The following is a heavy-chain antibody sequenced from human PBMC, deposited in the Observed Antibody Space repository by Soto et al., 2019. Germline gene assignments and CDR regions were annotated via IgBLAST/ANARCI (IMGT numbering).Heavy chain of an antibody. V-gene: IGHV4-30-2*01. D-gene: IGHD3-10*01. Sequence: SETLSLTCAVSGGSISSGGYSWSWIRQPPGKGLEWIGYIYHSGSTYYNPSLKSRVTISVDRSKNQFSLKLSSVTAADTAVYYCASLGSYYYYCMDVWGQGTTVTVSS. J-gene: IGHJ6*02. CDR2: IYHSGST. CDR3: ASLGSYYYYCMDV. CDR1: GGSISSGGYS.